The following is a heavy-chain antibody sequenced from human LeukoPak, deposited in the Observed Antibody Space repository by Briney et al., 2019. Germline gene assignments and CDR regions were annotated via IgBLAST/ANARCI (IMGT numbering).Heavy chain of an antibody. CDR3: ARGPGVFGRIWYMDV. D-gene: IGHD3-3*01. V-gene: IGHV4-4*07. CDR2: IFSDGKI. Sequence: PSETLSLTCRVPGASTIYNYWSWFRQPAGKGLDWIGRIFSDGKINYSPSLESRVTMSVDNAKNQFSLRLSSVTAADTAVYYCARGPGVFGRIWYMDVWGQGTTVSVSS. J-gene: IGHJ6*03. CDR1: GASTIYNY.